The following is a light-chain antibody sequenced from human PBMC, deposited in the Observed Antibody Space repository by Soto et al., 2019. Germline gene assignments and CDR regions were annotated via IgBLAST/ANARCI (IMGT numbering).Light chain of an antibody. J-gene: IGKJ4*01. CDR2: GAS. Sequence: DIQMTQSPSSLSASLGDRVTITCRASQGIAKSLAWYQQRPGKVPKLLIYGASTLKSGVASRFRGSGSGTYFTLTISSLQPEDVATYYCQKYDGVPLTFGGGTKVEIK. CDR1: QGIAKS. V-gene: IGKV1-27*01. CDR3: QKYDGVPLT.